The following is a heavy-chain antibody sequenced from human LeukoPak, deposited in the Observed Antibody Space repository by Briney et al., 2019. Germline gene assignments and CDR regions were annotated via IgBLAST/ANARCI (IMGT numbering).Heavy chain of an antibody. D-gene: IGHD3-22*01. J-gene: IGHJ4*02. CDR1: GGSISCYY. V-gene: IGHV4-59*01. CDR3: ARGGWNKFDY. CDR2: IFYGGTT. Sequence: SETLSLTSTVSGGSISCYYWCWIRPPPGKGLEWVGFIFYGGTTNYNPSLKSRVTISVTTSKNQFSLQLSSVTAADTAGYYCARGGWNKFDYWGQGTLVTVSS.